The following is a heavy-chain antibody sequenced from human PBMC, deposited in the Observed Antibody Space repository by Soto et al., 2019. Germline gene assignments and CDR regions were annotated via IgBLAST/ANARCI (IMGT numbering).Heavy chain of an antibody. CDR3: AKGSIAVAGTDYYGMDV. CDR2: ISYDGSNK. D-gene: IGHD6-19*01. V-gene: IGHV3-30-3*01. Sequence: GGSLRLSCAASGFTFSSYAMHWVRQAPGKGLEWVAVISYDGSNKYYADSVKGRFTISRDNSKNTLYLQMNSLRAEDTAVYYCAKGSIAVAGTDYYGMDVWGQGTTVTVSS. CDR1: GFTFSSYA. J-gene: IGHJ6*02.